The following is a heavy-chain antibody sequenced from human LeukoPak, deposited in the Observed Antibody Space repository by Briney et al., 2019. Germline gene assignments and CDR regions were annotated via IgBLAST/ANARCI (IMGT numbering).Heavy chain of an antibody. J-gene: IGHJ5*02. D-gene: IGHD3-10*01. V-gene: IGHV4-30-4*01. Sequence: SETLSLTCTVSGASITSGEFYCSWIRQSPGKGLEWIGYVAYTGSTNYNPSLKSRVTISVDRSKNQFSLKLSSVTAADTAVYYCARGRDYYGSGSYYTSWGQGTLVTVSS. CDR1: GASITSGEFY. CDR3: ARGRDYYGSGSYYTS. CDR2: VAYTGST.